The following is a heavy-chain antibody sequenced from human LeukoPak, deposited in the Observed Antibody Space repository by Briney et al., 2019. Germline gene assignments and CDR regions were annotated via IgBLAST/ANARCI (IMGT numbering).Heavy chain of an antibody. J-gene: IGHJ3*02. CDR1: GFTFSSYE. D-gene: IGHD2-2*01. V-gene: IGHV3-7*01. Sequence: GGSLRLPCAASGFTFSSYEMNWVRQAPGKGLEWVANINQDGSEKYYVDSVRSRFTISTDNAKKSLYLQMNSLRAEDTAVYYCARYHTYPVDAFDIWGQGTMVTVSS. CDR3: ARYHTYPVDAFDI. CDR2: INQDGSEK.